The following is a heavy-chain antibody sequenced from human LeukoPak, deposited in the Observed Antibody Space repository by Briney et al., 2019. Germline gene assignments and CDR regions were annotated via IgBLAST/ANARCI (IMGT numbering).Heavy chain of an antibody. J-gene: IGHJ4*02. Sequence: GGSLRLSCAASGFTFSGYGMSSVRQAPGKGLEWVATFGSSGNTYYADSVKGRFTISRDNSKNTLHLQMNTLRAEDTALYYCAKRGKYCFDNWGQGTLVTVSS. CDR1: GFTFSGYG. V-gene: IGHV3-23*01. CDR3: AKRGKYCFDN. D-gene: IGHD3-10*01. CDR2: FGSSGNT.